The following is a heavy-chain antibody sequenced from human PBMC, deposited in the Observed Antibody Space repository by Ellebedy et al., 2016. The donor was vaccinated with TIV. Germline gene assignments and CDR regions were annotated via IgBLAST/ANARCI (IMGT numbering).Heavy chain of an antibody. CDR2: ISAYNGNT. CDR3: ARGHSGTAYNWFDP. D-gene: IGHD1-26*01. Sequence: AASVKVSCKASGYTFTSYGISWVRQAPGQGLEWMGWISAYNGNTNYAQKLQGRVTMTTDTSTSTDYMELRSLRSDDTAVYYCARGHSGTAYNWFDPWGQGTLVTVSS. J-gene: IGHJ5*02. V-gene: IGHV1-18*01. CDR1: GYTFTSYG.